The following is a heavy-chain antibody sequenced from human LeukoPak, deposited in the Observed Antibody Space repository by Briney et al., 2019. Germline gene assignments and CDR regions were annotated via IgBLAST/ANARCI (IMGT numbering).Heavy chain of an antibody. J-gene: IGHJ4*02. CDR1: GGSFSGYY. CDR3: ARAGWFGELYGPLDF. D-gene: IGHD3-10*01. Sequence: SETLSLTCAVYGGSFSGYYWSWIRQPPGKGLEWIGEINHSGSTNYNPSLKSRVTISVDPSKNQFSLKLTSVIAADTAVYYCARAGWFGELYGPLDFWGQGTLVTVSS. CDR2: INHSGST. V-gene: IGHV4-34*01.